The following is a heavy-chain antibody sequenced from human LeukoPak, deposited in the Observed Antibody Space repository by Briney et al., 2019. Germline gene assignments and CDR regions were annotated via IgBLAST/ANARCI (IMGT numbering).Heavy chain of an antibody. V-gene: IGHV3-74*01. Sequence: GGSLRLSCAASGFTFSSYWMHWVRQAPGKGLVWVSRINSDGSSTSYADSVKGRFTISRDNAKNTLYLQMNSLRAEDTAVYYCAREEGHGSSGYYTAFDYWGQGPLVTVSS. CDR3: AREEGHGSSGYYTAFDY. CDR1: GFTFSSYW. CDR2: INSDGSST. J-gene: IGHJ4*02. D-gene: IGHD6-19*01.